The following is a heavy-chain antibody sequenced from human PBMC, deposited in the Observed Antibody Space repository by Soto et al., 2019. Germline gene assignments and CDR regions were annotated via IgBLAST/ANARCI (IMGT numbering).Heavy chain of an antibody. CDR1: GFTFDDYA. D-gene: IGHD3-10*01. CDR2: ISWNSGII. V-gene: IGHV3-9*01. J-gene: IGHJ5*02. CDR3: AKAPGATMVRGGPNWFDP. Sequence: EVQLVESGGGLVQPGRSLRLSCAASGFTFDDYAMHWVRQAPGKGLEWVSGISWNSGIIGYADSVKGRFTISRDNAKNSLYLQMNSLRAEDTALYYCAKAPGATMVRGGPNWFDPWGQGTLVTVSS.